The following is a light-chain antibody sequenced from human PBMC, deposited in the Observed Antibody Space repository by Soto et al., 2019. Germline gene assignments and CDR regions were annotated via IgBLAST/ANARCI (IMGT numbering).Light chain of an antibody. V-gene: IGKV1-5*01. J-gene: IGKJ4*01. Sequence: DIQMTQSLSTLSSSVGERVSIXWRASQSISSWLAWYQQKPGKAPKLLMFDTFSLESGVPSRFSGSRSGTEFTLTISSLQPDDYATYYCQQYNSYSPLTFGGGTKVDIK. CDR1: QSISSW. CDR2: DTF. CDR3: QQYNSYSPLT.